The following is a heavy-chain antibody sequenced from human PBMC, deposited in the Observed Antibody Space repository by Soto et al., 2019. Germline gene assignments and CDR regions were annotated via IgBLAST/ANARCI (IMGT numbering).Heavy chain of an antibody. J-gene: IGHJ4*02. Sequence: SETLSLTCTVAGGPVSSATYYWSWIRQTPGKGLEWLGYVYDSAATNYNPSLRSRLTISLETSKNQFSLRLTSVTAADTAVYYCARDTRVSIDSWGQGTQVT. D-gene: IGHD2-15*01. V-gene: IGHV4-61*01. CDR1: GGPVSSATYY. CDR3: ARDTRVSIDS. CDR2: VYDSAAT.